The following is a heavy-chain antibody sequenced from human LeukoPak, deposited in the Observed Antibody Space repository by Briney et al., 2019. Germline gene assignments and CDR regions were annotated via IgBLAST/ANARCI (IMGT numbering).Heavy chain of an antibody. CDR1: GFTVSSNY. CDR3: ARGIEVGSGYMDV. D-gene: IGHD3-22*01. Sequence: GGSLRLSCAASGFTVSSNYMSWVRQAPGKGLEWVSVIYSGGSTYYADSLKGRFTISRDNSKNTLYLQMNSLRAEDTAVYYCARGIEVGSGYMDVWGKGTTVTISS. V-gene: IGHV3-66*01. CDR2: IYSGGST. J-gene: IGHJ6*03.